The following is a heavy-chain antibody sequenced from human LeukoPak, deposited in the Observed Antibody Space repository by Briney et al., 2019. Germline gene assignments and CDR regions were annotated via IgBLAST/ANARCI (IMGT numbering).Heavy chain of an antibody. V-gene: IGHV3-15*01. D-gene: IGHD4-17*01. J-gene: IGHJ6*02. CDR1: GFTFSNAW. CDR3: LYGDYDYYYYGMDV. Sequence: PGGSLRLSCAASGFTFSNAWMSWVRQAPGKGLGWVGRIKSKTDGETTDYAAPVKGRFTISRDDSKNTLYLQMNSLKTEDTAVYNCLYGDYDYYYYGMDVWGQGTTVTVSS. CDR2: IKSKTDGETT.